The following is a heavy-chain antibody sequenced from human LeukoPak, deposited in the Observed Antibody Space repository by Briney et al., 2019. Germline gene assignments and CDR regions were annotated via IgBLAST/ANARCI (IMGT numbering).Heavy chain of an antibody. Sequence: SQTLSLTCAISGDSVSSNSAAWNWIRQSPSRGLEWLGRTYYRSKWYNDYAVSVKSRITINPDTSKNQFSLQLNSVTPEDTAVYYCARVTIAVAGNTRQDYYYYMDVWGKGTTVTISS. D-gene: IGHD6-19*01. J-gene: IGHJ6*03. CDR2: TYYRSKWYN. CDR1: GDSVSSNSAA. V-gene: IGHV6-1*01. CDR3: ARVTIAVAGNTRQDYYYYMDV.